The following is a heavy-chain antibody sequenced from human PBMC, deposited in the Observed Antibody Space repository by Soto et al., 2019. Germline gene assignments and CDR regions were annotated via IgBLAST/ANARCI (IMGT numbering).Heavy chain of an antibody. CDR2: IYYNGDT. CDR3: ARARLRAVYAFDF. CDR1: GVSITSGAYY. Sequence: SETLSLTCTLSGVSITSGAYYWTWVRQHPGKGLEWIGYIYYNGDTYFSPSLKSRLTISIDTSKNQFSLKLSSVTAADTAMYYCARARLRAVYAFDFWGQGTMVTVSS. V-gene: IGHV4-31*03. D-gene: IGHD4-17*01. J-gene: IGHJ3*01.